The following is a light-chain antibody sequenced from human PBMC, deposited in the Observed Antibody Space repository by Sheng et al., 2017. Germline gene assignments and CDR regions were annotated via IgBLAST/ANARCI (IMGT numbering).Light chain of an antibody. CDR3: EQASTYLT. Sequence: AIQLTQSPSSLSASVGDRVTIACRSSQGVDSALAWYQQKSGKAPKVLIFNASNLVTGVPSRFSGSGSGTEFTLTISSLQPEDSASYYCEQASTYLTFGRGTKVEIK. J-gene: IGKJ4*01. CDR2: NAS. CDR1: QGVDSA. V-gene: IGKV1-13*02.